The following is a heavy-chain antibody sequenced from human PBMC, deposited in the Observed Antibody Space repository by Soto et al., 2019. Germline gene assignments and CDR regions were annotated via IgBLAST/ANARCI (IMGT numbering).Heavy chain of an antibody. CDR3: ARDLHPYYDYIWGSPDAFDI. V-gene: IGHV1-69*04. CDR1: GYTFTSYD. Sequence: ASVKVSCKASGYTFTSYDINWVRQATGQGLEWMGRIIPILGIANYAQKFQGRVTITADKSTSTAYMELSSLRSEDTAVCYCARDLHPYYDYIWGSPDAFDIWGQGTMVTVSS. J-gene: IGHJ3*02. D-gene: IGHD3-16*01. CDR2: IIPILGIA.